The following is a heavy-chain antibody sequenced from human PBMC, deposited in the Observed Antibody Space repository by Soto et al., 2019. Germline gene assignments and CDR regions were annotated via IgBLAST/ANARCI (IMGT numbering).Heavy chain of an antibody. CDR1: GFTFSSYG. Sequence: PGGSLRLSCAASGFTFSSYGMHWVRQAPGKGLEWVAVIWYDGSNKYYADSVKGRFTISRDNSKNTLYLQMNSLRAEDTAVYYCARGVTLGYCSSTSCLDSPPNWGQGTLVTVSS. CDR3: ARGVTLGYCSSTSCLDSPPN. D-gene: IGHD2-2*01. J-gene: IGHJ4*02. CDR2: IWYDGSNK. V-gene: IGHV3-33*01.